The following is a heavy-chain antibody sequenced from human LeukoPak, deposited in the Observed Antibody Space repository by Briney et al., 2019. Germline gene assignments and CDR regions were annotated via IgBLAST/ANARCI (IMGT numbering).Heavy chain of an antibody. CDR2: IYPGDSDT. V-gene: IGHV5-51*01. D-gene: IGHD4-23*01. Sequence: RGESLKISCKGSGYSFTTYWIGWVRQMPGQGLEWMGIIYPGDSDTRYSPSFQGQVTFSADKSISTAYLQWSSLKASDTAMYYCARLAVVTPYYYYYMDVWGKGTTVTVSS. CDR3: ARLAVVTPYYYYYMDV. CDR1: GYSFTTYW. J-gene: IGHJ6*03.